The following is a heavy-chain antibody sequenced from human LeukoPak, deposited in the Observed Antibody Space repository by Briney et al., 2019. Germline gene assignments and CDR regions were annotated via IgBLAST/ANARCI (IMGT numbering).Heavy chain of an antibody. CDR1: GFTFDDYA. D-gene: IGHD5-18*01. J-gene: IGHJ4*02. Sequence: PGRSLRLSCAASGFTFDDYAMHWVRQAPGKGLEWVSGISWNSGSIGYADSVKGRFTISRDNAKNSLYLQLNSLRAEDTALYYCAKDIRDRPFNTAIDYWGQGTLVTVSS. CDR3: AKDIRDRPFNTAIDY. CDR2: ISWNSGSI. V-gene: IGHV3-9*01.